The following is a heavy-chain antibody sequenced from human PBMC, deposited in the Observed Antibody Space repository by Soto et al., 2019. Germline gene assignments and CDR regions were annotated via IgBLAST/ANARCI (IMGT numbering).Heavy chain of an antibody. J-gene: IGHJ6*02. V-gene: IGHV1-69*13. CDR1: GYTFTSYG. CDR2: IIPIFGTA. CDR3: ARPVDTAMGDYYYYYGMDV. D-gene: IGHD5-18*01. Sequence: ASVKVSCKASGYTFTSYGISWVRQAPGQGLEWMGGIIPIFGTANYAQKFQGRVTITADESTSTAYMELSSLRSEDTAVYYCARPVDTAMGDYYYYYGMDVWGQGTTVTVSS.